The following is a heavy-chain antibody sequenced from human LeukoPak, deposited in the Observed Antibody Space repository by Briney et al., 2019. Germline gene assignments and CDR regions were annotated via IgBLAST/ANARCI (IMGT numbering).Heavy chain of an antibody. CDR2: INHSGST. CDR1: GGSFSGYY. Sequence: SETLSLTCAVYGGSFSGYYWSWIRQPPGKGLEWIGEINHSGSTNYNPSLKSRVTISVDTSKNQFSLKLSSVTAADTAVYYCARGPYWSGYSQIQNWFDPWGQGTLVTVSS. D-gene: IGHD3-3*01. CDR3: ARGPYWSGYSQIQNWFDP. V-gene: IGHV4-34*01. J-gene: IGHJ5*02.